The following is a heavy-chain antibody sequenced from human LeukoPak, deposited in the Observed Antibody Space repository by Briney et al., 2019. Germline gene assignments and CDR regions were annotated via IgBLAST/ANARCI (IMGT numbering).Heavy chain of an antibody. CDR1: GYSFTSYG. CDR3: ARDSEGIVVVPAAMDLGY. J-gene: IGHJ4*02. CDR2: ISGYNGNT. V-gene: IGHV1-18*01. Sequence: ASVKVSCKASGYSFTSYGISWVRQAPGQGLEWMGWISGYNGNTNYAQKLQGRVTMTTDTSTSTAYMELRSLRSDDTAVYYCARDSEGIVVVPAAMDLGYWGQGTLVTVSS. D-gene: IGHD2-2*01.